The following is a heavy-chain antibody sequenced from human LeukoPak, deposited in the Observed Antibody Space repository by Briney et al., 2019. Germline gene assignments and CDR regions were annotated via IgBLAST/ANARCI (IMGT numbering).Heavy chain of an antibody. J-gene: IGHJ4*02. CDR2: MNPNSGNT. CDR3: STVLRYFDWSPPGDY. CDR1: GYTFTSYG. Sequence: AASVKVSCKASGYTFTSYGISWVRQAPGQGLEWMGWMNPNSGNTGYAQKFQGRVTMTRNTSISTAYMELSSLRSEDTAVYYCSTVLRYFDWSPPGDYWGQGTLVTVSS. D-gene: IGHD3-9*01. V-gene: IGHV1-8*02.